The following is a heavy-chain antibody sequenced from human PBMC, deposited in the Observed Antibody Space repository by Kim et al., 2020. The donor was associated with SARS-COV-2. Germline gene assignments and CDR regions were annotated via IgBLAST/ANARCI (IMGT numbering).Heavy chain of an antibody. J-gene: IGHJ3*02. CDR1: GGSIRGYY. CDR3: VRPRGAYYQDDAFDI. D-gene: IGHD3-10*01. V-gene: IGHV4-59*01. Sequence: SETLSLTCTVSGGSIRGYYWSWIRQPPGKGLEWIGYIYYSGSTNYNPSLKSRVTISVDTSKNQFSLKLTSVTAADTAVYYCVRPRGAYYQDDAFDIWGQGTMVTVSS. CDR2: IYYSGST.